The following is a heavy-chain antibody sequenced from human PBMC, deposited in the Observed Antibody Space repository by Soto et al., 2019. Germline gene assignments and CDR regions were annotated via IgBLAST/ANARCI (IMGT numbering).Heavy chain of an antibody. CDR3: SRSTYTGSSAYFDH. CDR1: GDSIRSFY. D-gene: IGHD6-6*01. V-gene: IGHV4-59*01. Sequence: SETLSLTCSVSGDSIRSFYWTWIRQSPGRGLEWIGYVFHTGNTNYNPSLKSRVTITVDTAKNRFSLKLGSVTAADTAVYYCSRSTYTGSSAYFDHWGPGVLVTVSS. J-gene: IGHJ4*02. CDR2: VFHTGNT.